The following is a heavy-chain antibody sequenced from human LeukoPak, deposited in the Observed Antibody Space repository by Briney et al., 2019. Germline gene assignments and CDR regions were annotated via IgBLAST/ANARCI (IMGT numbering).Heavy chain of an antibody. V-gene: IGHV4-30-4*08. CDR3: ARMKMYSSSWYAAYYFDY. CDR1: GGSISSGDYY. CDR2: IYYSGST. Sequence: SETLSLTCTVSGGSISSGDYYWSWIHQPPGKGLEWIGYIYYSGSTYYNPSLKSRVTISVDTSKNQFSLKLSSVTAADTAVYYCARMKMYSSSWYAAYYFDYWGQGTLVTVSS. J-gene: IGHJ4*02. D-gene: IGHD6-13*01.